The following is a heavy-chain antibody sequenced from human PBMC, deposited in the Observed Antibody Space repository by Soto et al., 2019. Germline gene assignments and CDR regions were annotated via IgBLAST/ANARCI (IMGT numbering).Heavy chain of an antibody. CDR1: GFTFSSYA. V-gene: IGHV3-30-3*01. CDR2: ISYDGSNK. CDR3: ARDRRDSSSSGGVWYYYYGMDV. Sequence: QVQLVESGGGVVQPGRSLRLSCAASGFTFSSYAMHWVRQAPGKGLEWVAVISYDGSNKYYADSVKGRFTISRDNSKNTLYLQMNSLRAEDTAVYYCARDRRDSSSSGGVWYYYYGMDVWGQGTTVTVSS. J-gene: IGHJ6*02. D-gene: IGHD6-6*01.